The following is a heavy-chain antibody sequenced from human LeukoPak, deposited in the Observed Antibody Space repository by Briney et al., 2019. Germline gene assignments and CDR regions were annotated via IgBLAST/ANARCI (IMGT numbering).Heavy chain of an antibody. CDR2: AYYSGST. CDR1: GGSMSSYY. Sequence: SETLSLTCTVSGGSMSSYYWNWIRQPPGKGLEWIGYAYYSGSTNYNPSLKSRVTISVDTSKGQFSLTLNSVTAADTAVYYCAMQTRSRVHYYMDVWGKGTTVTVSS. V-gene: IGHV4-59*01. CDR3: AMQTRSRVHYYMDV. J-gene: IGHJ6*03.